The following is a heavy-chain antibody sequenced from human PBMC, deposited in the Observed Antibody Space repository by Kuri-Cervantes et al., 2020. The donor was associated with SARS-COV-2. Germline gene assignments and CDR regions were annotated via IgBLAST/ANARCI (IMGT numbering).Heavy chain of an antibody. CDR2: LSHDATNK. Sequence: GGSLRLSCAGSGFSFPQYPMHWVRQAPGRGREWVAILSHDATNKNYADSVRGRFTISRDNSKNTLYLQMNSLRAEDTAVYYCAKDYRWMEWLLTEPYFDYWGQGTLVTVSS. CDR1: GFSFPQYP. D-gene: IGHD3-3*01. CDR3: AKDYRWMEWLLTEPYFDY. J-gene: IGHJ4*02. V-gene: IGHV3-30-3*01.